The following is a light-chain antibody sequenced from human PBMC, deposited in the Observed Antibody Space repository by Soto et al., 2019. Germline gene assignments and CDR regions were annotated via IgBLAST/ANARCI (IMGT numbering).Light chain of an antibody. Sequence: ETQWTISPPSVSGSVGERVTITPRASQGIRNDLGWYQQKPGKAPKCLIYATSSLRSGVPSRFSGSGSGTEFTLTISSLQPEDFATYYCLQHNSYPRTFGQGTKVDIK. CDR1: QGIRND. V-gene: IGKV1-17*01. CDR3: LQHNSYPRT. CDR2: ATS. J-gene: IGKJ1*01.